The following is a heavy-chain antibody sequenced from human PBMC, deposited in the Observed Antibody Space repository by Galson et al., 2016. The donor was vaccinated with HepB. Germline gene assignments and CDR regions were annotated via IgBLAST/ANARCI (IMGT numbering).Heavy chain of an antibody. CDR1: GYNFPSYW. CDR3: ATPSRRGDGKSDFDYYSGMDV. D-gene: IGHD5-24*01. CDR2: IYPGDSYT. J-gene: IGHJ6*02. V-gene: IGHV5-51*01. Sequence: KVSCKGSGYNFPSYWIAWVRQMPGKGLEWMGIIYPGDSYTTYSPSFEGQVSISADKSINTAYLQWTRLKASDTATYYCATPSRRGDGKSDFDYYSGMDVWGQGTTVIVSS.